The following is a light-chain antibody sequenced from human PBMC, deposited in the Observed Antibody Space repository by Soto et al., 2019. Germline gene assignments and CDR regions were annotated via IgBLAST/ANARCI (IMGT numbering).Light chain of an antibody. CDR3: QQSNNWPWT. CDR2: GAS. CDR1: QSINNV. J-gene: IGKJ1*01. V-gene: IGKV3-15*01. Sequence: VIPQSRATVPMYPGEGATVACRASQSINNVLGWYQQKPGQAPRLLIYGASTRATGIPARFSGSGSGTEFTLTISSLQSEDFAVYYCQQSNNWPWTFGQGTKADIK.